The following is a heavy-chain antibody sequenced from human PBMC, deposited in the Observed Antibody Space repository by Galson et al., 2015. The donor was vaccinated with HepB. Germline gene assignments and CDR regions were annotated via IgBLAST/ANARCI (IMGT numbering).Heavy chain of an antibody. Sequence: LSLTCTVSGGSISSYYWSWIRQPPGKGLEWIGYIYYSGSTYYNPSLKSRVTISVDTSKNQFSLKLNSVTAADTAVYYCARTTYGDDAFEIWGQGTMVTVSS. J-gene: IGHJ3*02. CDR1: GGSISSYY. D-gene: IGHD1-14*01. CDR2: IYYSGST. CDR3: ARTTYGDDAFEI. V-gene: IGHV4-59*01.